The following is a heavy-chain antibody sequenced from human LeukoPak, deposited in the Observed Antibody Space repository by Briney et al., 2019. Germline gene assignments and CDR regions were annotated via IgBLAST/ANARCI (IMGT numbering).Heavy chain of an antibody. Sequence: GGSLRLSCAASGFAFSNYDMHWVRHTTGKGLEWFSAIATAGDTFYAGSVKGRFTISRENAKNSLYLQMNSLRAGDTAVYYCARGDYSGGSWYFDLWGRGTLVTVSS. CDR3: ARGDYSGGSWYFDL. V-gene: IGHV3-13*01. J-gene: IGHJ2*01. CDR1: GFAFSNYD. CDR2: IATAGDT. D-gene: IGHD6-19*01.